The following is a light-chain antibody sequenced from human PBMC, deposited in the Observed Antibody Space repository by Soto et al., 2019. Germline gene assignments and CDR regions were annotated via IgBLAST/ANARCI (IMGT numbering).Light chain of an antibody. CDR1: TSDIGASNF. Sequence: SLLPLPPSVSGSPGQSFTVSSIGTTSDIGASNFVSWYQHLPGRAPNVIILEATNRPSVVSNRFSGSKSGISASLNISGLQADDEAEYFCISYKTHDTFLFGTGTKVXV. CDR2: EAT. CDR3: ISYKTHDTFL. V-gene: IGLV2-14*01. J-gene: IGLJ1*01.